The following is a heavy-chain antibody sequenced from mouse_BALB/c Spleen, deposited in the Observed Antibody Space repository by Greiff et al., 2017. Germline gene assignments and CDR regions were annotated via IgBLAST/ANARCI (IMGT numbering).Heavy chain of an antibody. CDR3: ARKSAYYYGSSWFDY. Sequence: QVQLQQSGPGLVQPSQSLSITCTASGFSFTSYGVHWVRQSPGKGLEWLGVIWSGGSTDYNAAFITRLGISKDNSKTQVFFKMNSRQANDTAIYYCARKSAYYYGSSWFDYWGQGTTVTVSS. CDR1: GFSFTSYG. D-gene: IGHD1-1*01. V-gene: IGHV2-2*02. J-gene: IGHJ2*01. CDR2: IWSGGST.